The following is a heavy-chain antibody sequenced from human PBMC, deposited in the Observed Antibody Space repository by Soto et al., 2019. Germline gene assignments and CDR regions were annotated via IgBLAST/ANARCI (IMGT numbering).Heavy chain of an antibody. V-gene: IGHV4-34*01. CDR1: GGSFRGYF. D-gene: IGHD3-16*01. CDR3: QGGDF. J-gene: IGHJ4*02. CDR2: INDSGST. Sequence: SETLSLTCAVSGGSFRGYFWSWIRHSPDKGLEWIGEINDSGSTYYNPSFKSRLTISVDTSERQISLRLTSVTAADSAVYYCQGGDFWGQGTRVTVSP.